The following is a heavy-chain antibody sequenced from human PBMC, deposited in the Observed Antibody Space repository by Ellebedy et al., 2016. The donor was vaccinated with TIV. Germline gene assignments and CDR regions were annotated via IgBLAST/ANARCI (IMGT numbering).Heavy chain of an antibody. Sequence: GGSLRLXXAASGFTFSSYSMNWVRQAPGKGLEWVSYISSSSSTIYYADSVKGRFTISRDNAKNSLYLQMNSLRDEDTAVYYCARYGSGSYPDYYYGMDVWGQGTTVTVSS. CDR2: ISSSSSTI. V-gene: IGHV3-48*02. CDR3: ARYGSGSYPDYYYGMDV. CDR1: GFTFSSYS. J-gene: IGHJ6*02. D-gene: IGHD3-10*01.